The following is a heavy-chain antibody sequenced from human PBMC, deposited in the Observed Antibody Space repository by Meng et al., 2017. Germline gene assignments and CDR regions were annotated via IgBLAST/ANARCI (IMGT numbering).Heavy chain of an antibody. Sequence: QVQLQQVGAGLFEPSANLSLTCAVYGGSFSGYYWSWIRQPPGKGLEWIGEINHSGSTNYNPSLKSRVTISVDTSKNQVSLKLSSVTAADTAVYYCARRGIAARPFYYWGQGTLVTVSS. V-gene: IGHV4-34*01. J-gene: IGHJ4*02. CDR3: ARRGIAARPFYY. D-gene: IGHD6-6*01. CDR2: INHSGST. CDR1: GGSFSGYY.